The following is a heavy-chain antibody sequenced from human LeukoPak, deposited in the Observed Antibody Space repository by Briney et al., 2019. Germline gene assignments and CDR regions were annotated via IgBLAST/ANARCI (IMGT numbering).Heavy chain of an antibody. CDR3: ARSDCGGDCYWNDY. CDR1: GGSISSYY. CDR2: IYSSGST. D-gene: IGHD2-21*02. V-gene: IGHV4-59*01. J-gene: IGHJ4*02. Sequence: PSETLSLTCTVSGGSISSYYWSWIRQPPGKGLEWIGYIYSSGSTNYNPSLKSRVTISVDTSKNQFSLKLGSVTAADTAVYYCARSDCGGDCYWNDYWGQGTLVTVSS.